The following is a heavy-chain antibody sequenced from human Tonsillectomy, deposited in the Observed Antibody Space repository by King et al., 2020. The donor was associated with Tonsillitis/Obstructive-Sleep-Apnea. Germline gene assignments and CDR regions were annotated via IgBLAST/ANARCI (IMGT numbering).Heavy chain of an antibody. CDR2: LDSSSSYT. V-gene: IGHV3-11*05. D-gene: IGHD6-13*01. CDR3: ARAVAAPDNWFDP. Sequence: VQLVESGGGLVKPGGSLRLSCAASGFTFSDYYMSWIRQAPGEGVEWLSILDSSSSYTNYADSVKGRFTISRDNVKNSLYLQMNSLRAEDTAVYYCARAVAAPDNWFDPWGQGTLVTVSS. CDR1: GFTFSDYY. J-gene: IGHJ5*02.